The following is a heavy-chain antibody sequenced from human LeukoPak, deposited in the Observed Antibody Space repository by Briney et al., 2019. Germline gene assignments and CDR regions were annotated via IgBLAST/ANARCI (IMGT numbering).Heavy chain of an antibody. V-gene: IGHV4-59*12. CDR2: VYDTGTT. CDR3: GRFRMFVSQSNIYYYYVDL. J-gene: IGHJ6*03. CDR1: NGSLCTYY. Sequence: SSETLSLTCTVSNGSLCTYYWSWIRQPPGKGEEGIGFVYDTGTTNYSPSLNTRLTISGDKAKNQVSLRMTSVTAADTAVYFCGRFRMFVSQSNIYYYYVDLWGKGTTVAVAS. D-gene: IGHD3-10*02.